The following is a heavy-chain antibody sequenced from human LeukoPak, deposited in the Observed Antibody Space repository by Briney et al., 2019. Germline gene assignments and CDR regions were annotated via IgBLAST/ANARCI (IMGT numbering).Heavy chain of an antibody. V-gene: IGHV4-30-2*01. D-gene: IGHD3-9*01. CDR1: GGSISSSSYS. CDR2: IYHSGST. J-gene: IGHJ4*02. CDR3: ARGLTGYYYFDY. Sequence: SETLSLTCTVSGGSISSSSYSWGWIRQPPGKGLEWIGYIYHSGSTYYNPSLKSRVTISVDRSKNQFSLKLSSVTAADTAVYYCARGLTGYYYFDYWGQGTLVTVSS.